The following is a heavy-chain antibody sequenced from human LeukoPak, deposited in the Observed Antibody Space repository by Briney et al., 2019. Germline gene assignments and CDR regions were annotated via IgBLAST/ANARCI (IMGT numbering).Heavy chain of an antibody. CDR1: GFTFRNHG. Sequence: GGTLRLSCAASGFTFRNHGMDWVRQAPGKGLEWVSGISPSGDITYYADSVKGRFTISRDNSKNTLYLEVISLTAEDTAVYYCTRHDWFDPWGHGTLVTVSS. V-gene: IGHV3-23*01. CDR2: ISPSGDIT. CDR3: TRHDWFDP. D-gene: IGHD3-3*01. J-gene: IGHJ5*02.